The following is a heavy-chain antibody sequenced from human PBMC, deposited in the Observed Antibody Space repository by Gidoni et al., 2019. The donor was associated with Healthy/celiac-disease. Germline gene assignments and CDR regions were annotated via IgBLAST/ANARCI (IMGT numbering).Heavy chain of an antibody. Sequence: QLQLQESGPGLVKPSETLSLTCTVSGGSISSSSYYWGWIRQPPGKGLEWIGSIYYSGSTYYNPSLKSRVTISVDTSKNQFSLKLSSVTAADTAVYYCARGGVTMVRGVSSPDAFDIWGQGTMVTVSS. CDR2: IYYSGST. V-gene: IGHV4-39*07. J-gene: IGHJ3*02. D-gene: IGHD3-10*01. CDR1: GGSISSSSYY. CDR3: ARGGVTMVRGVSSPDAFDI.